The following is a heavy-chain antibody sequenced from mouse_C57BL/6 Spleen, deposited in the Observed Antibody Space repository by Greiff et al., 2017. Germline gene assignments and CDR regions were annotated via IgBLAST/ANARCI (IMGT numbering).Heavy chain of an antibody. D-gene: IGHD1-1*01. CDR3: ARSGESARGYYGSSYGY. Sequence: QVQLQQPGAELVKPGASVKMSCKASGYTFTSYWITWVKQRPGQGLEWIGDIYPGSGSTNYNEKFKSKATLTVDSSSSTAYMQLSSLTSEDSAVYYCARSGESARGYYGSSYGYWGQGTTLTVSS. J-gene: IGHJ2*01. CDR2: IYPGSGST. V-gene: IGHV1-55*01. CDR1: GYTFTSYW.